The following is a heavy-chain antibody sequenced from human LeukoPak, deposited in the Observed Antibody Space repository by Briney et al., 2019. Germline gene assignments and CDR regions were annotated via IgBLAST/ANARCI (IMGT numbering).Heavy chain of an antibody. CDR2: ISSSSSYI. D-gene: IGHD4/OR15-4a*01. CDR3: ARERYGGGFYYYYYMDV. Sequence: GGSLRLSCAASGFTFSSYSMNWVRQAPGKGLEWVSSISSSSSYIYYADSVKGRFTISRDNAKNSLYLQKNSLRAEDTAVYYCARERYGGGFYYYYYMDVWGKGTTVTVSS. J-gene: IGHJ6*03. CDR1: GFTFSSYS. V-gene: IGHV3-21*01.